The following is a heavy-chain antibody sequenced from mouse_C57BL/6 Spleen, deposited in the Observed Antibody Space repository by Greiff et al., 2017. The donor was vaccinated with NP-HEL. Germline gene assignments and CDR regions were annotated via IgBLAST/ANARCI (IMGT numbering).Heavy chain of an antibody. J-gene: IGHJ4*01. CDR3: ARGYDDAMDY. CDR1: GFTFSDYG. Sequence: EVKLVESGGGLVKPGGSLKLSCAASGFTFSDYGMHWVRQAPEKGLEWVAYISSGSSTIYYADTVKGRFTISKDNAKNTLFLQMTSLRSEDTAMYYCARGYDDAMDYWGQGTSVTVSS. D-gene: IGHD2-3*01. CDR2: ISSGSSTI. V-gene: IGHV5-17*01.